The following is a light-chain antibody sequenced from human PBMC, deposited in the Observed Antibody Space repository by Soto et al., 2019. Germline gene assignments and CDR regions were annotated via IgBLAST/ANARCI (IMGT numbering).Light chain of an antibody. Sequence: QSVLTQPPSATGIPGQRVAISCSGSSSNIGSNTVNWYQQLPGTAPKLLIYSDNQRPSGVPDRFSGSKSGTSASLAISGLQSEDEADYYCAACDDSLDVVFGGGTKLTVL. J-gene: IGLJ2*01. CDR2: SDN. V-gene: IGLV1-44*01. CDR1: SSNIGSNT. CDR3: AACDDSLDVV.